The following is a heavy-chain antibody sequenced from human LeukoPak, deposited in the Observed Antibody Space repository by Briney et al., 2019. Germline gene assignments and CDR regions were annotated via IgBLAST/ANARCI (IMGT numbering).Heavy chain of an antibody. J-gene: IGHJ6*02. D-gene: IGHD2-15*01. CDR3: VRGYSFGPYGMDV. V-gene: IGHV3-64D*09. Sequence: GGSLRLSCSASGFPFSSYAMHWVRQAPGKGLEYVSAISDSGGSTFYADSVKGRFTISRDNSKTTLYLQMSSLRTEDTAVYFCVRGYSFGPYGMDVWGQGTTVTVSS. CDR1: GFPFSSYA. CDR2: ISDSGGST.